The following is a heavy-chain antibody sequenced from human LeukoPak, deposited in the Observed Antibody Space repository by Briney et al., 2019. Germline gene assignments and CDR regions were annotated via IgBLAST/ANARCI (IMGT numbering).Heavy chain of an antibody. D-gene: IGHD3-22*01. Sequence: SETLSLTCTVSGGSISSYYWSWIRQPPGKGLEWIGYICYSGSTNYNPSLKSRVTISVDTSKNQFSLKLSSVTAADTAVYYCARVTYYYDSSGYYTLYFDYWGQGTLVTVS. CDR1: GGSISSYY. V-gene: IGHV4-59*01. CDR3: ARVTYYYDSSGYYTLYFDY. CDR2: ICYSGST. J-gene: IGHJ4*02.